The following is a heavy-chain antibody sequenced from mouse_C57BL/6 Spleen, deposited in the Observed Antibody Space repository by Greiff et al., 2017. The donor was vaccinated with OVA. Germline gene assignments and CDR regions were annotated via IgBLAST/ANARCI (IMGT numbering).Heavy chain of an antibody. Sequence: EVHLVESGPELVKPGASVKISCKASGYSFTGYYMNWVKQSPEKSLEWIGEINPSTGGTTYNQKFKAKATLTVDKSSSTAYMQLKSLTSEDSAVYYCARKDYAMDYWGQGTSVTVSS. V-gene: IGHV1-42*01. CDR2: INPSTGGT. CDR3: ARKDYAMDY. J-gene: IGHJ4*01. CDR1: GYSFTGYY.